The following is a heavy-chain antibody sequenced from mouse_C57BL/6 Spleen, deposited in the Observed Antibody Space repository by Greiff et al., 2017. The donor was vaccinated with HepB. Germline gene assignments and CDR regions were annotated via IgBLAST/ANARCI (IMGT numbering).Heavy chain of an antibody. Sequence: VQLKESGPELVKPGDSVKISCKASGYSFTGYFMNWVMQSHGKSLEWIGRINPYNGDTFYNQKFKGKATLTVDKSSSTAHMELRSLTSEDSAVYYCARTDYYGSSPFDYWGQGTTLTVSS. CDR1: GYSFTGYF. J-gene: IGHJ2*01. D-gene: IGHD1-1*01. V-gene: IGHV1-20*01. CDR3: ARTDYYGSSPFDY. CDR2: INPYNGDT.